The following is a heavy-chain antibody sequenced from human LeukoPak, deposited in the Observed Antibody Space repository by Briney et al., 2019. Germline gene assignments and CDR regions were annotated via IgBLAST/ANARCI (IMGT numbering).Heavy chain of an antibody. Sequence: ASVKVSCKASGYTFTGYYMHWVRQAPGQGLERMGWINPNSGGTNYAQKFQGRVTMTRDTSISTAYMELSRLRSDDTAVYYCARDSYYYDSSGYYPWGQGTLVTVSS. CDR2: INPNSGGT. V-gene: IGHV1-2*02. J-gene: IGHJ5*02. D-gene: IGHD3-22*01. CDR3: ARDSYYYDSSGYYP. CDR1: GYTFTGYY.